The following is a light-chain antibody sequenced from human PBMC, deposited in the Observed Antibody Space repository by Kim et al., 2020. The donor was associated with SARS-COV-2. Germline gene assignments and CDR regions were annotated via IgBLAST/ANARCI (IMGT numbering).Light chain of an antibody. Sequence: GQSITISCTGTSSDVGGYNYVSWYQQHPGKAPKLMIYDVSNRPSGVSNRFSGSKSGNTASLTISGLQAEDEADYYCSSYTSNSTYVFGTGTKVTVL. CDR1: SSDVGGYNY. J-gene: IGLJ1*01. CDR2: DVS. V-gene: IGLV2-14*03. CDR3: SSYTSNSTYV.